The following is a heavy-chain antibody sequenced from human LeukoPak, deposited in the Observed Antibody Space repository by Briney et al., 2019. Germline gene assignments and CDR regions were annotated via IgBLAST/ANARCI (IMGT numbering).Heavy chain of an antibody. CDR3: AREKAARYGAFDI. Sequence: GRSLRLSCAASGFTFDDYAMHWVRQAPGKGLEWVSGISWNSGSIGYADSVKGRFTISRDNAKNSLYLQMNSLRAEDTAVYYCAREKAARYGAFDIRGQGTMVTVSS. CDR2: ISWNSGSI. V-gene: IGHV3-9*01. D-gene: IGHD6-6*01. CDR1: GFTFDDYA. J-gene: IGHJ3*02.